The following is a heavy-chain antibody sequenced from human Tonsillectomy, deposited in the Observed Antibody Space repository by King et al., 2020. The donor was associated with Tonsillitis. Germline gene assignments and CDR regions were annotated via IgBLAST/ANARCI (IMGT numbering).Heavy chain of an antibody. CDR3: AKMGDRISMVRGVPDYYYYGLDV. Sequence: VQLVESGGGLVQPGGSLRLSCAASGFTFSSYAMSWVRQAPGKGLEWVSAISGSGGSTYYADSLKGRFTISRDNSKNTLYLQMNSLRAEDTAVYYCAKMGDRISMVRGVPDYYYYGLDVWGQGTTVTVSS. CDR2: ISGSGGST. V-gene: IGHV3-23*04. J-gene: IGHJ6*02. CDR1: GFTFSSYA. D-gene: IGHD3-10*01.